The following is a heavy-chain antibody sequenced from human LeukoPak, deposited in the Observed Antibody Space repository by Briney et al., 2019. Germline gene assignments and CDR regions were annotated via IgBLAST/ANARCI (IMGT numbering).Heavy chain of an antibody. CDR1: GFTFSSYA. V-gene: IGHV3-30-3*01. J-gene: IGHJ4*02. CDR3: ASALDTDCSSTSCADY. Sequence: GGSLRLSCAASGFTFSSYAMHWVRPAPGKGLEWVAVISYDGSNKYYADSVKGRFTISRDNSKNTLYLQMNSLRAEDTAVYYCASALDTDCSSTSCADYWGQGTLVTVSS. CDR2: ISYDGSNK. D-gene: IGHD2-2*01.